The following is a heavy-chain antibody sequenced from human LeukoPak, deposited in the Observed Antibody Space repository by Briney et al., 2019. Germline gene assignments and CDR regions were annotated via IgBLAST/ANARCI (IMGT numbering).Heavy chain of an antibody. J-gene: IGHJ6*02. CDR2: IYYSGST. Sequence: GSLRLSCAASGFTFSSYAMSWVRQAPGKGLEWIGYIYYSGSTNYNPSLKSRVTISVDTSKNQFSLKLSSVTAADTAAYYCATSGPRGYYGMDVWGQGTTVTVSS. D-gene: IGHD6-19*01. V-gene: IGHV4-59*01. CDR1: GFTFSSYA. CDR3: ATSGPRGYYGMDV.